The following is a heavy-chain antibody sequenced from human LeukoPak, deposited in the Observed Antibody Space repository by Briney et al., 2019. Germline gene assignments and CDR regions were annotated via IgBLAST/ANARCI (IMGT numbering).Heavy chain of an antibody. V-gene: IGHV3-23*01. CDR3: AKDLRRDGYSSGWYYFDY. CDR2: ISDSGGST. CDR1: GFTFTSYA. J-gene: IGHJ4*02. D-gene: IGHD6-19*01. Sequence: GGSLRLSCAASGFTFTSYAMSWVRQAPGKGLEWVSAISDSGGSTYYADSVKGRFTISRDDSKNTLYLQMNSLRVEDTAVYYCAKDLRRDGYSSGWYYFDYWGQGTLVTVSS.